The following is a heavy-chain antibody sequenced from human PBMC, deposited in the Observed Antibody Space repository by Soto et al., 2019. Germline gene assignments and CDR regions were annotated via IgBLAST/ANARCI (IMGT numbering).Heavy chain of an antibody. J-gene: IGHJ6*01. D-gene: IGHD2-2*02. CDR1: GYTFTSYG. Sequence: ASVKVSCKASGYTFTSYGISWVRQAPVQGLEWMGWISAYNGNTNYAQKLQGRVTMTTDTSTSTAYMELRSLRSDDTAVYYCALALGCSSTSCYTAYYYGMDVWG. CDR3: ALALGCSSTSCYTAYYYGMDV. CDR2: ISAYNGNT. V-gene: IGHV1-18*04.